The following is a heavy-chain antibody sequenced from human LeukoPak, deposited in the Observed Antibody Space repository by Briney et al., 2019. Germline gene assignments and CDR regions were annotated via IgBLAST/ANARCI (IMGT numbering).Heavy chain of an antibody. CDR2: ISGSGGST. D-gene: IGHD6-19*01. CDR3: VQQWLFHYFDY. J-gene: IGHJ4*02. Sequence: GGSLRLSCAASGFTFSSYAMSCVRQAPGKGLEWVSAISGSGGSTYYADSVKGRFTISRDNSKNTLYLQMNSLRAEDTAVYYCVQQWLFHYFDYWGQGTLVTVSS. CDR1: GFTFSSYA. V-gene: IGHV3-23*01.